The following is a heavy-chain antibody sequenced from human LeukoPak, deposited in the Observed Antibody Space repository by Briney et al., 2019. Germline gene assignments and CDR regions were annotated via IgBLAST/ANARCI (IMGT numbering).Heavy chain of an antibody. CDR2: INHSGST. V-gene: IGHV4-34*01. CDR1: GGSFSGYY. Sequence: SETLSLTCAVYGGSFSGYYWSWIRQPPGKGLEWIGEINHSGSTNYNPSLKSRVTISVDTSKNQFSLKLSSVTAADTAVYYCARQRYGDNYFDYWGQGTLVTLSS. CDR3: ARQRYGDNYFDY. D-gene: IGHD4-17*01. J-gene: IGHJ4*02.